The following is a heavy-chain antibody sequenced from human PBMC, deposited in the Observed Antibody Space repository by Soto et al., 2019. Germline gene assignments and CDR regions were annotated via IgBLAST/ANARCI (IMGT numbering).Heavy chain of an antibody. CDR3: ARVSTGTTRDAFDI. Sequence: SLRLSCAASGFTFSSYWMSWVRQAPGKGLEWVANIKQDGSEKYYVDSVKGRFTISRDNAKNSLYLQMNSLRAEDTAVYYCARVSTGTTRDAFDIWGQGTMVTVSS. CDR2: IKQDGSEK. D-gene: IGHD1-7*01. J-gene: IGHJ3*02. CDR1: GFTFSSYW. V-gene: IGHV3-7*01.